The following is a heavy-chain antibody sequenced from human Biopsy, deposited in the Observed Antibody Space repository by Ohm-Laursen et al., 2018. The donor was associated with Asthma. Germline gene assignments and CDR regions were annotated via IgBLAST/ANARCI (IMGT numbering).Heavy chain of an antibody. Sequence: SLRLSCTASGFAVSRDYMFWVRQAPGKGLEWVSVIYSGGTSHTADSVRGRFTISRDYSKNTLYLQMHSLRAEDTAFYYCARGDSSNWSHYYFDCWGQGTLVTVSS. CDR3: ARGDSSNWSHYYFDC. J-gene: IGHJ4*02. CDR2: IYSGGTS. V-gene: IGHV3-53*01. CDR1: GFAVSRDY. D-gene: IGHD3-22*01.